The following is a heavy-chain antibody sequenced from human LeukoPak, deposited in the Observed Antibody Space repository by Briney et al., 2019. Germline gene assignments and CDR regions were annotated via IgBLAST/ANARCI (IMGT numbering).Heavy chain of an antibody. V-gene: IGHV4-61*01. D-gene: IGHD6-19*01. CDR1: GGSISSSSYY. Sequence: SETLSLTCTVSGGSISSSSYYWGWSRQPPGKGLEWSGYIYYSGSTNYNPSLKSRVTISVDTSKNQFSLKLSSVTAADTAVYYCARDLYRAVAGTGGGNWFDPWGQGTLVTVSS. J-gene: IGHJ5*02. CDR2: IYYSGST. CDR3: ARDLYRAVAGTGGGNWFDP.